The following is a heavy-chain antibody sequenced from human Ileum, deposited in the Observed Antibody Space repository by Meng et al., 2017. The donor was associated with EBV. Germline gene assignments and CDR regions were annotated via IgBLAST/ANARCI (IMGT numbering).Heavy chain of an antibody. CDR3: ARAPSTSSTRTFDY. CDR2: LFNSGSA. V-gene: IGHV4-38-2*02. J-gene: IGHJ4*02. CDR1: GVSNKTAAY. Sequence: QLEVSSPGAAMPSGTRSLTCPATGVSNKTAAYWGWFRQPPGKGLEWIVSLFNSGSAYYNQSLKSRVSISVHTSENYFSLNLRSVTAADTAVYYCARAPSTSSTRTFDYWGQGTLVTVSS. D-gene: IGHD5/OR15-5a*01.